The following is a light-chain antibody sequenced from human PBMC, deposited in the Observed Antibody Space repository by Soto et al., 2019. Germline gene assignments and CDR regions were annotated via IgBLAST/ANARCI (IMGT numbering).Light chain of an antibody. CDR3: HQDFNLPWT. CDR1: QTVSRMY. CDR2: GTS. J-gene: IGKJ1*01. V-gene: IGKV3D-7*01. Sequence: EIVLTQASVTLSLFSGGKTTPFCRAIQTVSRMYLSWFQQKPGQAPRLLIYGTSTRATGIPVRFSGSGSGTDFTLTISSLQTEDFEVYLCHQDFNLPWTFGQGTKVDIK.